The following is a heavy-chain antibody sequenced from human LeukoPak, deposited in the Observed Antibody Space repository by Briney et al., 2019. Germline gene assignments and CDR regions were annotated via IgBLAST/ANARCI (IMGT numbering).Heavy chain of an antibody. CDR2: INHSGST. CDR3: ATSRQLLDNWFDP. CDR1: GGSFSGYY. J-gene: IGHJ5*02. V-gene: IGHV4-34*01. D-gene: IGHD2-2*01. Sequence: PSETLSLTCAVYGGSFSGYYWSWIRQPPGKGLEWTGEINHSGSTNYNPSLKSRVTISVDTSKNQFSLKLSSVTAADTAVYYCATSRQLLDNWFDPWGQGTLVTVSS.